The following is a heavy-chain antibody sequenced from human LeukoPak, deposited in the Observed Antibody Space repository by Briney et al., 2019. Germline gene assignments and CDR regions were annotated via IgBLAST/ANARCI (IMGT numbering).Heavy chain of an antibody. CDR3: AKGMTTVTEGDY. D-gene: IGHD4-17*01. J-gene: IGHJ4*02. CDR2: IRYDGSNK. Sequence: GGSLRLSCAASGFTFSSYGMHWVRQAPGKGLEWVAFIRYDGSNKYYADSVKGRFTISRDNSKNTLYLQMNSLRAEDTAVYYCAKGMTTVTEGDYWGQGTLVTVSS. V-gene: IGHV3-30*02. CDR1: GFTFSSYG.